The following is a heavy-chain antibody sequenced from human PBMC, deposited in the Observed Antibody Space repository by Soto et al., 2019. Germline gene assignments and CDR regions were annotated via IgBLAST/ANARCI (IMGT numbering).Heavy chain of an antibody. Sequence: SETLSLTCAVYVGSFSGYYWSWIRQPPGKGLEWIGEINHSGSTNYNPSLKSRVTISVDTSKNQFSLKLSSVTAADTAVYYCARGGAAAGTPYYFDYWGQGTLVTVSS. J-gene: IGHJ4*02. CDR2: INHSGST. CDR1: VGSFSGYY. D-gene: IGHD6-13*01. V-gene: IGHV4-34*01. CDR3: ARGGAAAGTPYYFDY.